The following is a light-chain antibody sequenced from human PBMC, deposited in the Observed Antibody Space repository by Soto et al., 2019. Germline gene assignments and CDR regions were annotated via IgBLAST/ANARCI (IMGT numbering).Light chain of an antibody. CDR3: LQDYDYPWT. Sequence: AIQMTQSPSSLSASAGDRVTVTCRASQGVGNDLGWYQHKPGKAPKLLIFAASTLQTGVPSRFSGSGSGTDFTLTISGLQAEDSATYYCLQDYDYPWTFGQGTKVEVK. J-gene: IGKJ1*01. CDR1: QGVGND. V-gene: IGKV1-6*01. CDR2: AAS.